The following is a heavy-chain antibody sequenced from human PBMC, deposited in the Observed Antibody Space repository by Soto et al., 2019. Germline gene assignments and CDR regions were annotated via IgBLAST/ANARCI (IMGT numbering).Heavy chain of an antibody. D-gene: IGHD4-17*01. CDR2: IWYDGSNK. CDR1: GFTFSSYG. CDR3: ARGTVHFDY. V-gene: IGHV3-33*01. Sequence: QVQLVESGGGVVQPGRSLTLSCAASGFTFSSYGMHWVRQAPGKGLEWVAVIWYDGSNKYYADSVKGRFTISRDNSKNTLYLQMNSLRAEDTAVYYCARGTVHFDYWGQGTLVTVSS. J-gene: IGHJ4*02.